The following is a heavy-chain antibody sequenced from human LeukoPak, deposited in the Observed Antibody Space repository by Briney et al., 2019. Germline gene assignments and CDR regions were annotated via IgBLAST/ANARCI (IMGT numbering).Heavy chain of an antibody. CDR1: GFTFSSYG. J-gene: IGHJ4*02. V-gene: IGHV3-30*02. CDR3: AKERSLEIAVAGTVFDY. CDR2: IRYDGSNK. Sequence: GGSLRLSCAASGFTFSSYGMHWVRQAPGKGLEWVAFIRYDGSNKYYADSVKGRFTISRDNSKNTLYLQMNSLRAEDTAVYYCAKERSLEIAVAGTVFDYWGQGTLVTVSS. D-gene: IGHD6-19*01.